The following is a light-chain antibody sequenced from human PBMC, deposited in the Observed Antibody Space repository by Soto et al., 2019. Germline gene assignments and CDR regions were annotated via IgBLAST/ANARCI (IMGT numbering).Light chain of an antibody. J-gene: IGKJ4*01. V-gene: IGKV3-20*01. CDR2: GAS. Sequence: EIVMTQSPATVSVSPGERATLSCRASQSVSSKLAWYQQKPGQPPRLLIFGASSRATGIPDRFSGSGSGTDFTLTITRVEPEDFAVYYCQQYATSPLTFGGGTKVDIK. CDR1: QSVSSK. CDR3: QQYATSPLT.